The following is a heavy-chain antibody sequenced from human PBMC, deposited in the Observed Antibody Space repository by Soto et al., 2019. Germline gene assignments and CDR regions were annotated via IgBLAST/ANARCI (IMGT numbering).Heavy chain of an antibody. V-gene: IGHV3-48*02. J-gene: IGHJ4*01. CDR1: GFTFSTYS. CDR2: ISSSGGTI. Sequence: EVQLVESGGGLIQPGGSLRLSCAASGFTFSTYSMNWVRQAPGKGLEWVSYISSSGGTIYYADSVKGRFTISRDNAKNSLYLQMNSLRDEHTAVYYCARGADIAAAEANDYWGHGTLVTVSS. D-gene: IGHD6-13*01. CDR3: ARGADIAAAEANDY.